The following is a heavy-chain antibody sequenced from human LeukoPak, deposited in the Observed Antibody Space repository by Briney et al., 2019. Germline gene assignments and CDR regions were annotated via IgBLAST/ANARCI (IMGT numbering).Heavy chain of an antibody. V-gene: IGHV3-48*01. CDR2: ISSSSSTI. J-gene: IGHJ6*03. D-gene: IGHD5-18*01. CDR1: GFTFSSYS. Sequence: LAGGSLRLSCAASGFTFSSYSMDWVRQAPGKGLEWVSYISSSSSTIYYADSVKGRFTISRDNAKNSLYLQMNSLRAEDTAVYYCAKGLKTAVGPYMGYHYYMDVWGKGTTVTVSS. CDR3: AKGLKTAVGPYMGYHYYMDV.